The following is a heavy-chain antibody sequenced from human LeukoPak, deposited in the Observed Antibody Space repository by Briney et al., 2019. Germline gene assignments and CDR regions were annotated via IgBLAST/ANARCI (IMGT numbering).Heavy chain of an antibody. CDR3: ARTYYDILTGYNPYFDY. Sequence: GGSLILSCAASGFTFNTYTMNWVRPAPGKGLEWVSSITASSTAIYSADSVKGRFTISRDNAKNFLYLQMNSLRAEDTAVYYCARTYYDILTGYNPYFDYWGQGILVTVSS. CDR2: ITASSTAI. CDR1: GFTFNTYT. V-gene: IGHV3-21*01. J-gene: IGHJ4*02. D-gene: IGHD3-9*01.